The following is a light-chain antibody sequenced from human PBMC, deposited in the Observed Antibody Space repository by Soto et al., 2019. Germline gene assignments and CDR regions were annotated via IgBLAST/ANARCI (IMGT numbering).Light chain of an antibody. CDR1: RSVSTN. CDR3: QQYNNLPPMYT. J-gene: IGKJ2*01. V-gene: IGKV3-15*01. CDR2: DAS. Sequence: EIVMTHSPATLSVSPGERATLSCRASRSVSTNLAWYQQKPGQAPRLLIYDASTRATGIPARFSGSGSGTEFTLTINSLQSEDFAVYYCQQYNNLPPMYTFGQGTKLDIK.